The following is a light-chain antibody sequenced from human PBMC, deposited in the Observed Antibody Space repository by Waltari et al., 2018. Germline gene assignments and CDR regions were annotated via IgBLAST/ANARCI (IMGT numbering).Light chain of an antibody. CDR1: SSNIGSNY. V-gene: IGLV1-47*01. CDR2: RSN. Sequence: QSVLTQPPSASGTPGQRVTISCFGSSSNIGSNYVYWYQQLPGTAPKLLIYRSNQRPSGVPDRFSGSKSGTSASLAISGLRSEDEADYHCAAWDGSLSGVVFGGGTKLTVL. J-gene: IGLJ2*01. CDR3: AAWDGSLSGVV.